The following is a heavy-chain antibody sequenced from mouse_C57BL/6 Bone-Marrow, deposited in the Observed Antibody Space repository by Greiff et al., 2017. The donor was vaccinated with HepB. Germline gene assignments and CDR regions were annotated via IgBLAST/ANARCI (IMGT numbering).Heavy chain of an antibody. J-gene: IGHJ3*01. V-gene: IGHV5-6*01. CDR3: ARHGRRQLRLPFAY. Sequence: EVNVVESGGDLVKPGGSLKLSCAASGFTFSSYGMSWVRLTPDKRLEWVATISSGGSYTYYPDSVKGRFTISRDNAKNTLYLKMSSLKSEDTAMYYCARHGRRQLRLPFAYWGQGTLVTVSA. D-gene: IGHD3-2*02. CDR1: GFTFSSYG. CDR2: ISSGGSYT.